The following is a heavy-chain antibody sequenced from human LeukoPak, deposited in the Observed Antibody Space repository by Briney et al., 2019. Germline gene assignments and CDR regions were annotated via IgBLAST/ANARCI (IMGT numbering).Heavy chain of an antibody. J-gene: IGHJ4*02. CDR1: GFTFSSYS. Sequence: PGGSLRLSCAASGFTFSSYSMNWVRQAPGKGLEWVSSISSSSSYIYYADSVKGRFTISRDNAKNSLYLQMNSLRAEDTAVYYCASAGYCSGGSCYGYWGQGTLVTVSS. CDR3: ASAGYCSGGSCYGY. D-gene: IGHD2-15*01. CDR2: ISSSSSYI. V-gene: IGHV3-21*01.